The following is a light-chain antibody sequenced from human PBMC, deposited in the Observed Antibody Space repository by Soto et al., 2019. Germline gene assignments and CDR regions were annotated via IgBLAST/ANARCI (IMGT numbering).Light chain of an antibody. CDR3: QQYNDSPTYT. Sequence: IVMTQSPATLSVSPGERATLSCRASQSVSSNLAWYQQKPGQAPRLLIFGASIRATGVPARFSAGGSGTEFTLTISSPQSEDFAIYYCQQYNDSPTYTFGQGTNLEIK. CDR2: GAS. V-gene: IGKV3-15*01. J-gene: IGKJ2*01. CDR1: QSVSSN.